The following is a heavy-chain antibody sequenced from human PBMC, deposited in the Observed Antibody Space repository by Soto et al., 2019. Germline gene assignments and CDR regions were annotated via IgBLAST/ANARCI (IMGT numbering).Heavy chain of an antibody. V-gene: IGHV1-18*04. CDR2: ISAYNGNT. CDR1: GYTFTSYG. J-gene: IGHJ6*02. CDR3: ARNLAVAAHYYYYGMEV. D-gene: IGHD6-19*01. Sequence: ASVKVSCKASGYTFTSYGISWVRQAPGQGLEWMGWISAYNGNTNYAQKLQGRVTMTTDTSTSTAYMELRSLRSDDTAVYYCARNLAVAAHYYYYGMEVSGQGTTVTDS.